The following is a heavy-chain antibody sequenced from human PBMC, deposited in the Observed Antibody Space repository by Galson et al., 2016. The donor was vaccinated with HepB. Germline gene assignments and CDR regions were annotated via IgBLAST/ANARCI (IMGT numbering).Heavy chain of an antibody. V-gene: IGHV3-33*01. CDR2: IWYDASNK. D-gene: IGHD4-23*01. J-gene: IGHJ3*01. CDR3: ARGGLRWVPAPEESGAFDV. CDR1: GFTFSSYA. Sequence: SLRLSCAASGFTFSSYAMHWVRQAPGKGLEWVAVIWYDASNKYYADSVKGRFTISRDNSKNTLYLQMNSLRAEDTAVYFCARGGLRWVPAPEESGAFDVWGQGTLVTVSS.